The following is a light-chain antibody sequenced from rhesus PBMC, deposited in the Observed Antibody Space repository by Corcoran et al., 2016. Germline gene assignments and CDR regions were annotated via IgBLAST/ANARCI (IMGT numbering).Light chain of an antibody. CDR2: FAS. J-gene: IGKJ2*01. CDR3: MQGTQLPYS. Sequence: DIVMTQTPLSLPVTPGEPASISCRSSQSLLHSNGYTSLYWYLQQPGQSPQLLWYFASYRASGVPERFSGSGSGTDFTLGISRMEAEDIGVYYCMQGTQLPYSFGQGTKVEIK. V-gene: IGKV2-91*01. CDR1: QSLLHSNGYTS.